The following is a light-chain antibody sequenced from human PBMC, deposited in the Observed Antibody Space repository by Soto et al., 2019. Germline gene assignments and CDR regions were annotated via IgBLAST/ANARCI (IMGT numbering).Light chain of an antibody. CDR1: SSNIGSNT. V-gene: IGLV1-44*01. Sequence: QSLLTQPPSASGTPGHRVTISCSGGSSNIGSNTVNWYQHLPGAAPKLLIYGNDQRPSGVPDRFSGSKSGTSVFLAISGLQSEDEADYYCTAWYDSLRAVLFGGGTKLTVL. CDR2: GND. CDR3: TAWYDSLRAVL. J-gene: IGLJ2*01.